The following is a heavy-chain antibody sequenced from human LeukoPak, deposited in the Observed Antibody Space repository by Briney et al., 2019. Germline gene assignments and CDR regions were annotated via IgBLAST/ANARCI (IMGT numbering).Heavy chain of an antibody. CDR3: ARRTSYYFPY. CDR2: ITGSGDSA. Sequence: GGSLRLSCAASGFTFSSYAMRWVRQAPGKGLEWVSTITGSGDSADYADSVKGRFTISRDNAKNTLYLQVNSLRVEDTAVYYCARRTSYYFPYWGQGTLVTVSS. V-gene: IGHV3-23*01. CDR1: GFTFSSYA. J-gene: IGHJ4*02.